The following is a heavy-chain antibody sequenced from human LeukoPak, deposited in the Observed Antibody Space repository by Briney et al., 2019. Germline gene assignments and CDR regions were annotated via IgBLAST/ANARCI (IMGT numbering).Heavy chain of an antibody. CDR1: GGSISSGGYS. CDR3: ARLVSSGYYSTYYFDY. Sequence: SETLSLTCAVSGGSISSGGYSWSWIRQPPGKGLEWIGYIYHSGSTYYNPSLKSRVTISVDRSKNQFSLKLSSVTAADTAVYYCARLVSSGYYSTYYFDYWGQGTLVTVSS. V-gene: IGHV4-30-2*01. J-gene: IGHJ4*02. D-gene: IGHD3-22*01. CDR2: IYHSGST.